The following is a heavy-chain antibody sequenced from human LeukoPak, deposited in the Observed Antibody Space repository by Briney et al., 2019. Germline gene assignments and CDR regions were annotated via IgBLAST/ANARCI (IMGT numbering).Heavy chain of an antibody. V-gene: IGHV1-8*01. CDR1: GYTFTSYD. CDR3: ARGTANYDFWSGYINWFDP. D-gene: IGHD3-3*01. CDR2: MNPNSGNT. J-gene: IGHJ5*02. Sequence: ASVKVSCKASGYTFTSYDINCVRQATGQGLEWMGWMNPNSGNTGYAQKFQGRVTMTRNTSISTAYMELSSLRSEDTAVYYCARGTANYDFWSGYINWFDPWGQGTLVTVSS.